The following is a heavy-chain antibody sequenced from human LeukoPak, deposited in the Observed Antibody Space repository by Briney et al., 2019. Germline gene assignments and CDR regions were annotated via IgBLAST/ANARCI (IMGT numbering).Heavy chain of an antibody. Sequence: PGGSLRLSCAASGFTFSSYAMTWVRQAPGKGLEWVSGISGSGGKTYYADSVKGRFTISRDNSKNTLFLQMNSLRAEDTAVYYCAKDLEAGATPGEAFDMWGQGTMVTVSS. CDR1: GFTFSSYA. J-gene: IGHJ3*02. V-gene: IGHV3-23*01. CDR2: ISGSGGKT. D-gene: IGHD1-26*01. CDR3: AKDLEAGATPGEAFDM.